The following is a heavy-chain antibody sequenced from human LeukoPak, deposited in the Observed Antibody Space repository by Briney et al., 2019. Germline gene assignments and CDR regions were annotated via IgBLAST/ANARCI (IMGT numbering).Heavy chain of an antibody. CDR2: ISGSSSYI. Sequence: GGSLRLSCAASGFTFSSYSMNWVRQAPGKGLEWVSSISGSSSYIYYADSVKGRFTISRDNAKNSLYLQMNSLRAEDTAVYYCARDGVGGYIYGYAFDYWGQGTPVTVSS. CDR3: ARDGVGGYIYGYAFDY. V-gene: IGHV3-21*01. D-gene: IGHD5-18*01. J-gene: IGHJ4*02. CDR1: GFTFSSYS.